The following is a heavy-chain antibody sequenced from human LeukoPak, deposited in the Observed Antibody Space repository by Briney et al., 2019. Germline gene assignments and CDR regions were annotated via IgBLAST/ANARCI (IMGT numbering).Heavy chain of an antibody. Sequence: PSGTLSLTCGVSGGSITSTNWCSWVRQPPGQGLEWIGEISLTGRTNYNPSLIGRVIMSLDESRNQLSLTLTSVTAADTAMYYCTRESGPYCPFGYWGQGTLVVVPS. CDR1: GGSITSTNW. CDR2: ISLTGRT. V-gene: IGHV4-4*02. J-gene: IGHJ4*02. CDR3: TRESGPYCPFGY. D-gene: IGHD1-26*01.